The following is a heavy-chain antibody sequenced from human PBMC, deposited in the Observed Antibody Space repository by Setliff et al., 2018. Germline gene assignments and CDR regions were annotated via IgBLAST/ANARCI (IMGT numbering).Heavy chain of an antibody. Sequence: SETLSLTCSVSGASVNSGDYYWSWIRPSAGKGLEWIGHVHTNVRTNYHPSLWGRVTISADTSKNQFSLNLRSVTAADTAVYFCARDRFGVPAIDWGQGILVTVSS. D-gene: IGHD3-3*01. V-gene: IGHV4-61*09. CDR1: GASVNSGDYY. J-gene: IGHJ4*02. CDR3: ARDRFGVPAID. CDR2: VHTNVRT.